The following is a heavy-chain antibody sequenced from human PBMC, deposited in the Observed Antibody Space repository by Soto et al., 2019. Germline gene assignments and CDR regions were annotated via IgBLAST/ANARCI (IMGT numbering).Heavy chain of an antibody. CDR2: IFYSGST. CDR1: VGSVNSGSYY. D-gene: IGHD3-16*01. J-gene: IGHJ5*02. V-gene: IGHV4-61*01. CDR3: AGLRLGEGFDP. Sequence: SETLSLTCTVSVGSVNSGSYYWNWIRQPPGKGLEWIGYIFYSGSTNYNPSLKRRVTISLDTSKNQFSMRLSSVTAADTAVYYCAGLRLGEGFDPWGQGTRVTVSS.